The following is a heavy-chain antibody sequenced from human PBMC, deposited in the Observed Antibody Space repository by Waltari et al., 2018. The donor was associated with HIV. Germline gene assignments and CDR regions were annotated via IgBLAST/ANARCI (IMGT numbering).Heavy chain of an antibody. D-gene: IGHD2-15*01. Sequence: QVHLIQSAFAMKRPEASVTISRSVSGYPLSDLSIPWVRQGRGQRLEWMGGFDPKNGKPVYSQRFWGRVSLAEDTSEDTAFLELNRLTSDDTAVYYCVTLYKQSPRYSNFWGQGTLVTVSP. CDR1: GYPLSDLS. CDR2: FDPKNGKP. V-gene: IGHV1-24*01. J-gene: IGHJ1*01. CDR3: VTLYKQSPRYSNF.